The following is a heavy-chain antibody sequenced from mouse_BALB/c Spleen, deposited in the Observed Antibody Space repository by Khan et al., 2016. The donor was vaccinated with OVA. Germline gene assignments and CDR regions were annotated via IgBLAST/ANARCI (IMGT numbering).Heavy chain of an antibody. CDR3: TRLAYYYDREGFAY. J-gene: IGHJ3*01. CDR1: GFTFSTYG. V-gene: IGHV5-6*01. Sequence: VQLKESGGDLVKPGGSLKLSCAASGFTFSTYGMSWVRQTPDKRLEWVATVSTGGGYTYYPDSVKGRFTISRDNAKNTLYLQMSGLKSEDTAEFSCTRLAYYYDREGFAYWGQGTLVTVSA. CDR2: VSTGGGYT. D-gene: IGHD1-1*01.